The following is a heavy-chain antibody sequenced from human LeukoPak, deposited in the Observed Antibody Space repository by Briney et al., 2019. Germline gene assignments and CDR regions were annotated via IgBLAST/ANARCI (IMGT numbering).Heavy chain of an antibody. CDR3: ARDAWSGSYHSIEDY. D-gene: IGHD1-26*01. CDR1: GFTFSNAW. J-gene: IGHJ4*02. Sequence: GGSLRLSCAASGFTFSNAWTNWVRQAPGKGLEWVGRIKSKPNGGTTDYAAAVKGRFTISRDNAKNTLYLQMNSLRAEDTAGYYCARDAWSGSYHSIEDYWGQGTLVTVSS. V-gene: IGHV3-15*07. CDR2: IKSKPNGGTT.